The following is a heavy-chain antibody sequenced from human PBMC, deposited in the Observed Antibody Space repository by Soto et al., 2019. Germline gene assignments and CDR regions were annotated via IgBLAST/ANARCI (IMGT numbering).Heavy chain of an antibody. Sequence: GGSLRLSCAASGFTFSSYAMSWVRQAPGKGLEWVSAISGSGGSTYYADSVKGRFTISRDNSKNTLYLQMNSLRAEDTAVYYCAKAQAQIQLWFGTFDYWGQGTLVTVSS. J-gene: IGHJ4*02. D-gene: IGHD5-18*01. CDR3: AKAQAQIQLWFGTFDY. CDR2: ISGSGGST. V-gene: IGHV3-23*01. CDR1: GFTFSSYA.